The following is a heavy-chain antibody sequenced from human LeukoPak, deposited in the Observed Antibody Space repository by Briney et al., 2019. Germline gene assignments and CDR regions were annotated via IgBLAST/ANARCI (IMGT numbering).Heavy chain of an antibody. D-gene: IGHD2-8*02. V-gene: IGHV3-7*04. CDR1: GFTFSSYW. J-gene: IGHJ4*02. Sequence: GGSLRLSCAASGFTFSSYWMSWVRQAPGKGLEWVANIKQDGSEKFYVDSVKGRFTISRDNAKNSLYLQINSLRAGDTAVYYCTRGLVFDYWGQGTLVSVSS. CDR2: IKQDGSEK. CDR3: TRGLVFDY.